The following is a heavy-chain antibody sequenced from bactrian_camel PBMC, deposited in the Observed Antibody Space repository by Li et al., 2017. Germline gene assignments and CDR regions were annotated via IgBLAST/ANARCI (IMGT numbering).Heavy chain of an antibody. CDR2: IDRYGTT. CDR3: AAALLWLTAIQALGVPADFGY. J-gene: IGHJ6*01. Sequence: VQLVESGGGSVQAGGSLRLSCAASGYAAYSVYCRAWFRQAPGKERKEREGIATIDRYGTTGYADSVKGRFTISKDNDKNTLYLQMNSLKPEDTAMYYCAAALLWLTAIQALGVPADFGYWGQGTQVTVS. V-gene: IGHV3S53*01. CDR1: GYAAYSVYC. D-gene: IGHD3*01.